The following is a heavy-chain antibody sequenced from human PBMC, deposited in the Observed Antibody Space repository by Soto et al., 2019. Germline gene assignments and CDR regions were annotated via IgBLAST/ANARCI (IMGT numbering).Heavy chain of an antibody. CDR3: ASTIAAQGPYYYMDV. Sequence: GGSLRLSCAASGFTVSSNYMSWVRQAPGKGLEWVSVIYSGGSTYYADSVKGRFTISRHNSKNTLYLQMNSLRAEDTAVYYCASTIAAQGPYYYMDVWGKGTTVTVSS. J-gene: IGHJ6*03. CDR2: IYSGGST. D-gene: IGHD6-6*01. V-gene: IGHV3-53*04. CDR1: GFTVSSNY.